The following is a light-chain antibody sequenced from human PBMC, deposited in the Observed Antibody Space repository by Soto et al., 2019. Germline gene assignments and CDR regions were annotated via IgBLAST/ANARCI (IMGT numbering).Light chain of an antibody. J-gene: IGLJ3*02. V-gene: IGLV2-14*03. CDR1: SSDLGAYNY. Sequence: QSALTQPTSVSGSPGQSITISCTGTSSDLGAYNYVPWYQQHPGKAPKLIISNVSDRPSGIPNRFSASKSGNTASLTISGLQAEDEAHYYCSSYTTSPSLVFGGGTKLTVL. CDR3: SSYTTSPSLV. CDR2: NVS.